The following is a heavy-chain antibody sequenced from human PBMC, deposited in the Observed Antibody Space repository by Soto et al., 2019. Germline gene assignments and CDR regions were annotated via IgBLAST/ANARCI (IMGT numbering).Heavy chain of an antibody. D-gene: IGHD4-17*01. CDR3: ARDGSSDYGDYAYYYYGMDV. CDR2: ISAYNGNT. Sequence: QVQLVQSGAEVKKPGASVKVSCKASGYTFTSYGISWVRQAPGQGLEWMGWISAYNGNTNYAQKLQGRVTMTTATATSTADMELRSLRSDDTAVYYCARDGSSDYGDYAYYYYGMDVWGQGTTVTVSS. V-gene: IGHV1-18*01. J-gene: IGHJ6*02. CDR1: GYTFTSYG.